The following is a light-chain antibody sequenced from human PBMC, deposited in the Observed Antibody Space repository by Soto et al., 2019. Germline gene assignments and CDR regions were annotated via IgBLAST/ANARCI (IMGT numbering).Light chain of an antibody. CDR2: DAS. Sequence: EIVMTQSPATLSVSPGERATLSCRASQSVGNNYFAWFQQKSGQAPRLLIYDASTRASGIPSRFSGSGSGTDFTLTISRLEPEDFAVYYCQQYATSPRTFGGGTKVEIK. CDR1: QSVGNNY. CDR3: QQYATSPRT. J-gene: IGKJ4*01. V-gene: IGKV3-20*01.